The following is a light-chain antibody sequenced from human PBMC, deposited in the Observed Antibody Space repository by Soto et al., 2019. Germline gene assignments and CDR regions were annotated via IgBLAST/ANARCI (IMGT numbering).Light chain of an antibody. J-gene: IGLJ2*01. Sequence: SVLTEPPSVSDAPRQRVTISCSGSSSNIGNKAVNWYQQLPGKAPKLLIYYDDLLPSGVSDRFSGSKSGTSASLAISGLQSEDEADYYCATWDDSLNAVVFGGGTKLTVL. CDR2: YDD. CDR3: ATWDDSLNAVV. CDR1: SSNIGNKA. V-gene: IGLV1-36*01.